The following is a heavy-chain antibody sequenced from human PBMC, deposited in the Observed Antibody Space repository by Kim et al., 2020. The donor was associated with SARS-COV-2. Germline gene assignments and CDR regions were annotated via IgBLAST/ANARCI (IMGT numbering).Heavy chain of an antibody. J-gene: IGHJ4*02. D-gene: IGHD3-22*01. CDR1: GFTFSSYA. CDR2: ISGSGGST. Sequence: GGSLRLSCAASGFTFSSYAMSWVRQAPGKGLEWVSAISGSGGSTYYADSVKGRFTISRDNSKNTLYLQMNSLRAEDTAVYYCAKAYAGSSGYYSFGYWGQGTLVTVSS. V-gene: IGHV3-23*01. CDR3: AKAYAGSSGYYSFGY.